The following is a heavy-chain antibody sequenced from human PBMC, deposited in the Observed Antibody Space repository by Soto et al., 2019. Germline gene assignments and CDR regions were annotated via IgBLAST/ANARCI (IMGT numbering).Heavy chain of an antibody. D-gene: IGHD6-13*01. CDR3: AKDRGGIAADAFDY. J-gene: IGHJ4*02. CDR2: ISGSGGST. Sequence: EVQLLESGGGLVQPGGSLRLPCAASGFTFSSYAMTWVRQAPGKGLEWVSAISGSGGSTYYADSVKGRFTSSRANSTNTLYLQMNSLRAEDTAVYYCAKDRGGIAADAFDYWGQGTPVTVSS. CDR1: GFTFSSYA. V-gene: IGHV3-23*01.